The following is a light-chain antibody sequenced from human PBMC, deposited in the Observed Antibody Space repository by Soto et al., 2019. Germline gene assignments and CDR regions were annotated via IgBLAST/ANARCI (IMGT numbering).Light chain of an antibody. CDR3: QHYGTSPPLFT. J-gene: IGKJ3*01. V-gene: IGKV3-20*01. CDR2: GAS. CDR1: QSVSSSF. Sequence: EIVLTQSPGTLSLSPGERANLSCRASQSVSSSFLAWYQQKHGQAPRLLIYGASSRAAGIPDRFSGRGSGTDFTLTISRLEPDDFAVYYCQHYGTSPPLFTFSPGTKVDIK.